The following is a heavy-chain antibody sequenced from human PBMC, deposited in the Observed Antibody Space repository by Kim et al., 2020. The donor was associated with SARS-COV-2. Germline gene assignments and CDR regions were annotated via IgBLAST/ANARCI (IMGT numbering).Heavy chain of an antibody. Sequence: SETLSLTCAVYGGSFSGYYWSWIRQPPGKGLEWIGEINHSGSTNYNPSLKSRVTISVDTSKNQFSLKLSSVTAADTAVYYCARGSCSTSCSRWGGYCSGGSCYVNDYWGQGTLVTVSS. D-gene: IGHD2-15*01. CDR2: INHSGST. CDR3: ARGSCSTSCSRWGGYCSGGSCYVNDY. CDR1: GGSFSGYY. J-gene: IGHJ4*02. V-gene: IGHV4-34*01.